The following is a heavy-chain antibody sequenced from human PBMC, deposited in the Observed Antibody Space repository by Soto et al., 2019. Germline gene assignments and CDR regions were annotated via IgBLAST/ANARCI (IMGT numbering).Heavy chain of an antibody. V-gene: IGHV1-69*01. CDR2: FIPIFVSA. Sequence: QLHLVQSGAEVKKAGSSVKVSCKASGGTVSSYAITWVRQAPGKGLEWMGVFIPIFVSAHYAPKFQGRITITADESTSTVYMDLSSLRSEDTALYYCAKDIGFQQHLFVFDNWGQGTLVTVSS. CDR3: AKDIGFQQHLFVFDN. D-gene: IGHD6-13*01. CDR1: GGTVSSYA. J-gene: IGHJ4*02.